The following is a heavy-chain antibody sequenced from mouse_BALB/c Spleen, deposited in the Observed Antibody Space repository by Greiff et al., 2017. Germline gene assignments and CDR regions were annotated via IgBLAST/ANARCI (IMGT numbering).Heavy chain of an antibody. CDR2: ISSGGSYT. CDR1: GFTFSSYT. Sequence: EVKLVESGGGLVKPGGSLKLSCAASGFTFSSYTMSWVRQTPEKRLEWVATISSGGSYTYYPDSVKGRFTISRDNAKNTLYLQMSSLKSEDTAMYYCTRGWSLGFAYWGQGTLVTVSA. CDR3: TRGWSLGFAY. V-gene: IGHV5-6-4*01. J-gene: IGHJ3*01. D-gene: IGHD2-3*01.